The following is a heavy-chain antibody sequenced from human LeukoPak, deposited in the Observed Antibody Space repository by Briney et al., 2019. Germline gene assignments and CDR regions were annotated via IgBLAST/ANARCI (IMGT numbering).Heavy chain of an antibody. Sequence: SETLSLTCTVSGGSISSSSYYWGWIRQPPGKGLEWIGSIYYSGSTYYNPSLKSRVTISVDTSKNQFSLKLSSVTAADTAVYYCARATMVRGVMYFDYWGQGTLVTVSS. CDR2: IYYSGST. V-gene: IGHV4-39*07. D-gene: IGHD3-10*01. J-gene: IGHJ4*02. CDR1: GGSISSSSYY. CDR3: ARATMVRGVMYFDY.